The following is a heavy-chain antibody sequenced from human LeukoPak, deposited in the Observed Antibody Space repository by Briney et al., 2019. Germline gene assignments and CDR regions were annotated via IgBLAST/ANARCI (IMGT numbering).Heavy chain of an antibody. CDR3: AKSTMVQGAPYYFDY. CDR2: ISGSGGST. D-gene: IGHD3-10*01. J-gene: IGHJ4*02. Sequence: GGSRRLSWAASGFTFSSYAMSWFRQAPGKGLEWVSAISGSGGSTYYADSVKGRFTISRDNSKNTLYLQMNSLRAEDTAVYYCAKSTMVQGAPYYFDYWGQGTLVTVSS. CDR1: GFTFSSYA. V-gene: IGHV3-23*01.